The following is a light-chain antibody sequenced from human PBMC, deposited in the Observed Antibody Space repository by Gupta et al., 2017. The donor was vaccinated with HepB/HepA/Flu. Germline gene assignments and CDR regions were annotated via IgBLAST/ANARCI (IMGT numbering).Light chain of an antibody. CDR1: QCVSSSY. CDR2: GAS. CDR3: HQWGT. J-gene: IGKJ3*01. V-gene: IGKV3-20*01. Sequence: EIVLTQSPGSLSLSPGERATLSCRTSQCVSSSYLAWYQQKPGQAPRPLMYGASSRATGIPDRFSGRGYGTDVTLTIRRLEPKDFALYYCHQWGTFGPGTKVDIK.